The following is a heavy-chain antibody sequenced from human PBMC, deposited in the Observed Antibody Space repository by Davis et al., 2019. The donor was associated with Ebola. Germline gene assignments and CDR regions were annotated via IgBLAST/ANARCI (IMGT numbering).Heavy chain of an antibody. CDR2: MNPNSRNT. Sequence: ASVKVSCKASGYTFTSYDINWVRQATGQGLEWVGWMNPNSRNTGYAQKFQGRVSMTRNTSISTAYMELSSLRSEDTAVYYCARGPESCRSFTCPYYFDSWGQGTLVAVSS. V-gene: IGHV1-8*01. CDR3: ARGPESCRSFTCPYYFDS. CDR1: GYTFTSYD. D-gene: IGHD2-2*01. J-gene: IGHJ4*02.